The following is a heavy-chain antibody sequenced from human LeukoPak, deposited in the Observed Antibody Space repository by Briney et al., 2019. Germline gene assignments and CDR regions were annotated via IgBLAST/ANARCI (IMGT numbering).Heavy chain of an antibody. V-gene: IGHV3-48*03. D-gene: IGHD6-19*01. J-gene: IGHJ4*02. CDR3: ARGWYNSGYYCDY. Sequence: GGSFRLSCAASGFSFNSFEMSWVRQAPGKGLEWVSYISSSGSTIYYADSVKGRFTISRDNAKNSLCLQMNSLRAEDTAVYYCARGWYNSGYYCDYWGQGTLVTVSS. CDR1: GFSFNSFE. CDR2: ISSSGSTI.